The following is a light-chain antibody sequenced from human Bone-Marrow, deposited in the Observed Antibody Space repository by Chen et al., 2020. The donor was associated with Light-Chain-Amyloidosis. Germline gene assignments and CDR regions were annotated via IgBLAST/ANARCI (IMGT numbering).Light chain of an antibody. CDR2: EVS. V-gene: IGLV2-23*02. Sequence: QSALTQPASVSGAPGQSITIPSTGTSSDVGSYNLVSWYQQHPGKAPKLMIYEVSKRPSGVSNRFSGSKSGNTASLTISGLQAEDEADYYCCSYAGSSTLVFGGGTKLTVL. CDR3: CSYAGSSTLV. J-gene: IGLJ2*01. CDR1: SSDVGSYNL.